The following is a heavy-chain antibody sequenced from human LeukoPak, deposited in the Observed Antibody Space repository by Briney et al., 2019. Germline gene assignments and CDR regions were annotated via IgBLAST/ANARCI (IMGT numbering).Heavy chain of an antibody. CDR1: GGSISNNRYY. CDR3: ARGLPPRVRTMVRKNYGMDV. J-gene: IGHJ6*04. V-gene: IGHV4-39*07. D-gene: IGHD3-10*01. Sequence: SETLSLTCTVSGGSISNNRYYWGWIRQPPGKGLEWIGSVYYSGSTNYNPSLKSRVTISVDTSKNQFSLKLSSVTAADTAVYYCARGLPPRVRTMVRKNYGMDVWGKGTTVTVSS. CDR2: VYYSGST.